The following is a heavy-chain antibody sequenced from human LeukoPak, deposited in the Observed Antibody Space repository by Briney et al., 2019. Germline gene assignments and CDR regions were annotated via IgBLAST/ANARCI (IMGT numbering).Heavy chain of an antibody. CDR2: INPNSGGT. V-gene: IGHV1-2*02. CDR3: GRATELNWSDP. J-gene: IGHJ5*02. D-gene: IGHD1-14*01. CDR1: GYTFTVYY. Sequence: ASVKLSCTASGYTFTVYYMHWVRHAPGQGLEWMGWINPNSGGTNYAQKFQGRVTMTRDTSITTAYMELSRLTSDDTAVYFCGRATELNWSDPWGQGTLVTVSS.